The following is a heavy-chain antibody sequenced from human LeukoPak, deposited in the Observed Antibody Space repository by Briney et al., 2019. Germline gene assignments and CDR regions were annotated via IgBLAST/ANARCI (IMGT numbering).Heavy chain of an antibody. Sequence: GGSLRLSCAASGFTFSSYSMNWVRQAPGKGLEWVSAISGSGGSTYYADSVKGRFTISRDNSKNTLYLQMNSLRAEDTAVYYCATLWAVTTFRLADYWGQGTLVTVSS. V-gene: IGHV3-23*01. CDR2: ISGSGGST. J-gene: IGHJ4*02. CDR1: GFTFSSYS. CDR3: ATLWAVTTFRLADY. D-gene: IGHD4-17*01.